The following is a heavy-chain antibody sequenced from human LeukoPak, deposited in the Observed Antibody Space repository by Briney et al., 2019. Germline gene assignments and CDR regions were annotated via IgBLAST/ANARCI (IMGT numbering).Heavy chain of an antibody. CDR3: ARLTRLSTSPDRYYLDY. D-gene: IGHD6-6*01. V-gene: IGHV4-4*09. Sequence: SETLSLTCTVSGDSISSYYWSWIRQPPGKGLEWIGYIYTSGGTNYIPSLKGRITISIDTSKNQFSLKLSSVTAADSAVYYCARLTRLSTSPDRYYLDYWGQGTLVTVSS. CDR1: GDSISSYY. J-gene: IGHJ4*02. CDR2: IYTSGGT.